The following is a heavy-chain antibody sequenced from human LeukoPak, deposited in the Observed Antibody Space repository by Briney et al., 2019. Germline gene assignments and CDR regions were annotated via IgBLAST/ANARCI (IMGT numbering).Heavy chain of an antibody. V-gene: IGHV3-23*01. D-gene: IGHD3-10*01. Sequence: GGSLRLSCAASGFTFRSYAIYWVRQAPGKGLEWVSGISGSGGDTYFADSVKGRFTISRDNSRNTLYLQMSSLRPEDTAVYYCTKWSGFGDDWGQGTLVTVSS. J-gene: IGHJ4*02. CDR3: TKWSGFGDD. CDR1: GFTFRSYA. CDR2: ISGSGGDT.